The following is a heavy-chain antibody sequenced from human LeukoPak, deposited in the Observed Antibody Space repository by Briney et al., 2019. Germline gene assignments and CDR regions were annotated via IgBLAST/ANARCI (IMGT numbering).Heavy chain of an antibody. V-gene: IGHV3-21*01. D-gene: IGHD6-13*01. CDR3: ARRIAAAGGFDP. Sequence: GGSLRLSCAASGFTFSSYSMNWVRQAPGKGLEWVSSISSSSSYIYYADSVKGRLTISRDNAKNSLYLQMNSLRAEDTAVYYCARRIAAAGGFDPWGQGTLVTVSS. CDR2: ISSSSSYI. CDR1: GFTFSSYS. J-gene: IGHJ5*02.